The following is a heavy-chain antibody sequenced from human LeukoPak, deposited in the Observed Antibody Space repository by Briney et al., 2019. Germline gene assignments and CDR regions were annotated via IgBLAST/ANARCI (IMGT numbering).Heavy chain of an antibody. J-gene: IGHJ4*02. D-gene: IGHD3-10*01. CDR2: INPNSGGT. Sequence: ASVKVSCKASGYSFTGYYMHWVRQAPGQGLEWMGWINPNSGGTNYAQKFQGRVTMTRDTSISTAYMEVSILRSDDTAVYCCARAEGSGSPYYFDSWGQGTLVTVSS. CDR3: ARAEGSGSPYYFDS. V-gene: IGHV1-2*02. CDR1: GYSFTGYY.